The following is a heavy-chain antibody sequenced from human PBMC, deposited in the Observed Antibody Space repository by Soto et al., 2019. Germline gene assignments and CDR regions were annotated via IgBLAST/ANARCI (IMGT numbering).Heavy chain of an antibody. D-gene: IGHD2-2*02. J-gene: IGHJ4*02. V-gene: IGHV3-48*01. CDR1: GFTFTSYS. CDR3: AKDSPSYTTSPFYFDS. Sequence: GGSLRLSCAASGFTFTSYSMNWVRQAPGQGLEWVSYITSKSTTIKYADSVKGRFTTSRDNSKNTLYLQMNSLRADDTAVFYCAKDSPSYTTSPFYFDSWGQGTLVTVSS. CDR2: ITSKSTTI.